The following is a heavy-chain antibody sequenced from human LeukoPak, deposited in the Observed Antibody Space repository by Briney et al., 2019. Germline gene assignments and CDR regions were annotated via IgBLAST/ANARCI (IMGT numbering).Heavy chain of an antibody. CDR2: IYYSGST. V-gene: IGHV4-59*01. Sequence: PSETLSLTCTVSGGSMSSYYWSWIRQPPGKGLEWIGYIYYSGSTKYNRSLKSRVTISVDTSKNLFSLKLTSVTAADTAVYYCAMSRRLSEPANYWGQGTLVTVSS. D-gene: IGHD2-2*01. CDR1: GGSMSSYY. CDR3: AMSRRLSEPANY. J-gene: IGHJ4*02.